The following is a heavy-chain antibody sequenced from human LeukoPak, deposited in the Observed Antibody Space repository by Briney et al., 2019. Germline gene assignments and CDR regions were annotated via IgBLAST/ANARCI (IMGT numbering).Heavy chain of an antibody. Sequence: SETLPLTCTVSGFSFSSYYWNWMRQPPGKGLDWIGYLYNSGSTNYNPSLKSRLTISVDMSKNQLSLKLSSVTAADTAVYYCARGVTSPLDAFDIWGQGTTVTVS. CDR2: LYNSGST. CDR1: GFSFSSYY. CDR3: ARGVTSPLDAFDI. D-gene: IGHD1-26*01. V-gene: IGHV4-59*01. J-gene: IGHJ3*02.